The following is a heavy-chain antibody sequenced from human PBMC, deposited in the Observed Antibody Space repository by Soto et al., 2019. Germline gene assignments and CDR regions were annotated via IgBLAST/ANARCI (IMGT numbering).Heavy chain of an antibody. V-gene: IGHV1-2*04. Sequence: SXKVSYKASGYTXNGYYMNLVRQAPGQGLEWIGWINPNSCGTNYAQKFQVLVTMTRDTPIRTAYMELRRLRSDDTSVYYCARDYIHPDYYDSSGYYYRNWFDPWGQGTLVNVS. J-gene: IGHJ5*02. CDR1: GYTXNGYY. D-gene: IGHD3-22*01. CDR3: ARDYIHPDYYDSSGYYYRNWFDP. CDR2: INPNSCGT.